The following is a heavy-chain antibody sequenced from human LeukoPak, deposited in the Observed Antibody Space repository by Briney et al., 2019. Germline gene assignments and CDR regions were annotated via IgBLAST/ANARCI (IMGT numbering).Heavy chain of an antibody. CDR2: ISSSGSTI. D-gene: IGHD4-11*01. CDR1: GFTFSSYE. V-gene: IGHV3-48*03. CDR3: ARVYDYSNYVDY. J-gene: IGHJ4*02. Sequence: GGSLRLSCAASGFTFSSYEMNWVRQAPGKGLEWVSYISSSGSTIYYADSVKGRFTISRDNAKNSLYLQMNSLRAEDTAVYYCARVYDYSNYVDYWGQGTLVTVSS.